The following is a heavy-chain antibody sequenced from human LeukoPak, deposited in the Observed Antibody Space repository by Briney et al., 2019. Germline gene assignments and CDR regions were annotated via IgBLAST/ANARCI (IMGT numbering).Heavy chain of an antibody. D-gene: IGHD3-10*01. V-gene: IGHV4-30-4*01. CDR1: GGSTSSGDYY. Sequence: PSETLSLTCTVSGGSTSSGDYYWSWIRQPPGKGLEWIGYIYYSGSTYYNPSLKSRVTISVDTSKNQFSLKLSSVTAADTAVYYCARELMVRGVILGYDYWGQGTLVTVSS. CDR2: IYYSGST. J-gene: IGHJ4*02. CDR3: ARELMVRGVILGYDY.